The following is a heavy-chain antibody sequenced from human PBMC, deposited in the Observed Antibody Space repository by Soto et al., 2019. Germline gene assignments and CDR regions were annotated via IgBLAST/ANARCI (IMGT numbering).Heavy chain of an antibody. CDR2: IYYSGST. J-gene: IGHJ6*03. D-gene: IGHD1-1*01. CDR3: ARDSETHGFQDDPLLNHYYYYMDV. CDR1: GGSISSYY. V-gene: IGHV4-59*01. Sequence: ETLSLTCTVSGGSISSYYWSWIRQPPGKGLEWIGYIYYSGSTNYNPSLKSRVTISVDTSKNQFSLKLSSVTAADTAVYYCARDSETHGFQDDPLLNHYYYYMDVWGKGTTVTVSS.